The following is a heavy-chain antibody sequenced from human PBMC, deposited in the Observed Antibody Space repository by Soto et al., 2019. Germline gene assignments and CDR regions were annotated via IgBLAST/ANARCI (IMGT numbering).Heavy chain of an antibody. V-gene: IGHV4-4*02. CDR2: VYHNGTT. CDR1: GDSIGNNVW. CDR3: ARSREFDY. J-gene: IGHJ4*02. Sequence: PSETLSLTCAVSGDSIGNNVWWSWVRQPPGKGLEWIGEVYHNGTTYYNPSLKSRVTISIDVSKNQFSLSLRSLTAADTAVYYCARSREFDYWSQGTLVTVSS.